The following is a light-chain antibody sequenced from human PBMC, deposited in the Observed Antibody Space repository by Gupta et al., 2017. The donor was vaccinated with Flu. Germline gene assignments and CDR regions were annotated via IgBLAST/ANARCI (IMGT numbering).Light chain of an antibody. J-gene: IGKJ2*01. CDR2: DAS. CDR3: QKYSNWPPIT. Sequence: IVLTQSPATLSLSPGERATLPCRASQSISSYLAWYQQKPGQAPRLLIYDASNRATGTPARFSGSGSGTEFTLTISSLEPEDFAVYYCQKYSNWPPITFGQGTKLDI. CDR1: QSISSY. V-gene: IGKV3-11*01.